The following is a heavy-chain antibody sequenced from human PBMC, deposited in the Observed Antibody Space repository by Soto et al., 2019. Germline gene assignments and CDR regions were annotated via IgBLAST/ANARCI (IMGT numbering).Heavy chain of an antibody. V-gene: IGHV4-59*08. CDR1: GGSIRDYY. CDR2: IYYTGTT. J-gene: IGHJ4*02. Sequence: PSETLSLTCTVSGGSIRDYYWGWIRQSPGKGLEWIGYIYYTGTTKYNPSLKSRVTISVDSSKNQFSLKLDSVTAVDTAVYYCARLGGYYQAFDSWGQGTLVTVSS. CDR3: ARLGGYYQAFDS. D-gene: IGHD3-22*01.